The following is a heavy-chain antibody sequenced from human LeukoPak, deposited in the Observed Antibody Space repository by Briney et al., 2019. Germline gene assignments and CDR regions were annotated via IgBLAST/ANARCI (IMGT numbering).Heavy chain of an antibody. V-gene: IGHV3-23*01. CDR2: ISGGGVST. CDR3: ARDRNTFDY. D-gene: IGHD4-11*01. J-gene: IGHJ4*02. Sequence: GGSLRLSCAASAFSFSSYAMSWVRQAPGKGLEWVSGISGGGVSTYYADSVKGRFTISRDNAKNTLYLQMNSLRAEDTAVYYCARDRNTFDYWGQGTPVTVSS. CDR1: AFSFSSYA.